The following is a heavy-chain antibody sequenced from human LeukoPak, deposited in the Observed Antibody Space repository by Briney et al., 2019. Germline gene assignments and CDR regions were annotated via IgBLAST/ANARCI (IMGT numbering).Heavy chain of an antibody. CDR1: GYTFTSYY. D-gene: IGHD6-13*01. V-gene: IGHV1-2*02. J-gene: IGHJ3*02. Sequence: DSVKVSCKASGYTFTSYYIHWVRQAPGQGLEWMGWINPNSGGTNYAQKFQGRVTMTRDTSISTTHMELSGLRSDDTAVYYCARPRAAAGTTSTFDIWGQGTLVTVSS. CDR2: INPNSGGT. CDR3: ARPRAAAGTTSTFDI.